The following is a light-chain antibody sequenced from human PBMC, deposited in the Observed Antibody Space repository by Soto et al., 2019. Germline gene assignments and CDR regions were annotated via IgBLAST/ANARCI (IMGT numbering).Light chain of an antibody. CDR2: GAS. J-gene: IGKJ1*01. CDR3: QQYNKWPQT. Sequence: EIVMTQSPATLSVSPGERVTLSCRASLGISINLAWYQQRPGQAPRLLIYGASTRATGVPTRFSGSGSGTEFTLTISSLQSEDLAVYHCQQYNKWPQTFGQGTRWIS. V-gene: IGKV3-15*01. CDR1: LGISIN.